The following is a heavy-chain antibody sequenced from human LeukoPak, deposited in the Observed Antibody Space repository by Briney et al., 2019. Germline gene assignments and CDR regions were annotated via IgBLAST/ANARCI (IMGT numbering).Heavy chain of an antibody. D-gene: IGHD6-19*01. CDR1: GFTFDNYA. CDR3: TKVRGTYSSGYFFDY. V-gene: IGHV3-9*01. CDR2: ISWNSGYI. Sequence: GRSLRLSCAASGFTFDNYAMHWVRHAPGKGLEWLSIISWNSGYIGYADSVKGRFTISRDNAKKSLDLQMNSLRAEDTAFYYCTKVRGTYSSGYFFDYWGQGTLVTVSS. J-gene: IGHJ4*02.